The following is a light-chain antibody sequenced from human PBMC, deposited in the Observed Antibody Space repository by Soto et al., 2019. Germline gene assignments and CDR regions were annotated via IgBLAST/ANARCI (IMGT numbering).Light chain of an antibody. CDR3: QQSYSTPPWT. Sequence: DIQMTQSPSSLSVSVGDRVTITCRASQSISTYLNWYQQKPGKAPKVLIYDASSLQSGVPSRFSGSGSGTDFTLTISSLQPEDFATYYCQQSYSTPPWTFGQGTKVDIK. V-gene: IGKV1-39*01. J-gene: IGKJ1*01. CDR1: QSISTY. CDR2: DAS.